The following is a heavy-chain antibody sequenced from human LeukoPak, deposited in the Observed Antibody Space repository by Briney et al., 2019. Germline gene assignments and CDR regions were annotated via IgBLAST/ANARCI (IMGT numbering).Heavy chain of an antibody. D-gene: IGHD1-1*01. V-gene: IGHV4-59*11. CDR2: ISNSGST. J-gene: IGHJ6*03. CDR1: GGPIISHY. CDR3: VRDALEGYSSYYYMDV. Sequence: PSETLSLTCSVSGGPIISHYWSWVRQSPGKGLEWIGYISNSGSTDYSPSLRSRVTISIDTYKGQFYLELNSVTAADSAIYYCVRDALEGYSSYYYMDVWGRGPTVTVSS.